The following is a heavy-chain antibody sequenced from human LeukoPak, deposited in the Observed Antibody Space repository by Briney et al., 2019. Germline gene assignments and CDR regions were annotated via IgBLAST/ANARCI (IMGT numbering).Heavy chain of an antibody. J-gene: IGHJ4*02. CDR3: ARGTMFPYYFDY. D-gene: IGHD3-10*02. CDR2: ISTSSSYI. Sequence: GGSLRLSCSASGFKFSSYSMKWVRQAPGKGLEWVPFISTSSSYIYYADSLKGRFTISRDNAKNSLYLQMNSLRAEDTAVYYCARGTMFPYYFDYWGQGTLVTVSS. V-gene: IGHV3-21*01. CDR1: GFKFSSYS.